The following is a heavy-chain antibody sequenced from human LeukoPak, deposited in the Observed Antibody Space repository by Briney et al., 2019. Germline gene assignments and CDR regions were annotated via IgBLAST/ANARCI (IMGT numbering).Heavy chain of an antibody. J-gene: IGHJ6*03. CDR1: GYSFTSYW. CDR3: ARHYMLPVDTAMVMGGYYYMDV. D-gene: IGHD5-18*01. CDR2: IYPGDSDT. Sequence: GESLKISCKGSGYSFTSYWIAWVRQMPGKGLEWMGIIYPGDSDTRYSPSFQGQVTISADKSISTAYLQWSSLKVSDTAMYYCARHYMLPVDTAMVMGGYYYMDVWGRGTTVTVSS. V-gene: IGHV5-51*01.